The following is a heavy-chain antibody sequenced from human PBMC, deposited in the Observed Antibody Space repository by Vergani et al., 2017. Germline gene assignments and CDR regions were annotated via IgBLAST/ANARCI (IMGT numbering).Heavy chain of an antibody. CDR3: ARDRYYLGSGSYPYFYYYGLDV. Sequence: VQLLESGGGLVQPGGSLRLSCAASGFTFSSYGMHWVRQAPGKGLEWVAFIRYDGSNKYYADSVKGRFTISRDNSKNTLYLQMNSLRAEDTAVYYCARDRYYLGSGSYPYFYYYGLDVWGQGTAVTVSS. CDR1: GFTFSSYG. V-gene: IGHV3-30*02. CDR2: IRYDGSNK. J-gene: IGHJ6*02. D-gene: IGHD3-10*01.